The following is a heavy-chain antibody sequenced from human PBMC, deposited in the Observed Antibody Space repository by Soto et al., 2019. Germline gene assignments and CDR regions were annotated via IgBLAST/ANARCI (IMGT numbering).Heavy chain of an antibody. CDR2: INHSGST. CDR1: GGSFSGYY. CDR3: ARGLQFDY. Sequence: PSETLSLTCAVYGGSFSGYYWSWIRQPPGKGLEWIGEINHSGSTNYNPSLKSRVTISVDTSKNQFSLKLSSVTAADTAVYYCARGLQFDYWGQGTLVT. V-gene: IGHV4-34*01. D-gene: IGHD4-4*01. J-gene: IGHJ4*02.